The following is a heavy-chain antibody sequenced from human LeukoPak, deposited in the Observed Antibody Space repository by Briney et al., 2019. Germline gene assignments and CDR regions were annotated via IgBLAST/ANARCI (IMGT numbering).Heavy chain of an antibody. Sequence: GGSLRLSCAASGFTFSSYSMNWVRQAPGKGLEWVSSISSSSSYIYYADSVKGRFTISRDNAKNSLYLQMNSLRAEDTAVYYCARGGDDYGDYYLDYWGQGTLVTVSS. J-gene: IGHJ4*02. CDR2: ISSSSSYI. CDR3: ARGGDDYGDYYLDY. CDR1: GFTFSSYS. D-gene: IGHD4-17*01. V-gene: IGHV3-21*01.